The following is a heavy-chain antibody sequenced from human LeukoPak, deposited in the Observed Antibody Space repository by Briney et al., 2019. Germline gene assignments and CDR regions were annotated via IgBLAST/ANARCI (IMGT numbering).Heavy chain of an antibody. D-gene: IGHD3-10*01. CDR1: GGSFSGYY. V-gene: IGHV4-34*01. CDR3: ARGWWSTMVRGVAGY. J-gene: IGHJ4*02. CDR2: INHSGST. Sequence: SETLSLTCAVYGGSFSGYYWSWIRQPPGKGLELIGEINHSGSTNYNPSLKSRVTISVDTSKNQFSLKLSSVTAADTAVYYCARGWWSTMVRGVAGYWGQGTLVTVSP.